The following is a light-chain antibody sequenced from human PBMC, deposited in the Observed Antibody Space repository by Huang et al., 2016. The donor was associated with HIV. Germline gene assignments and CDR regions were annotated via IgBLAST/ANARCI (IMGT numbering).Light chain of an antibody. V-gene: IGKV2-28*01. CDR3: LQTLDTPLT. J-gene: IGKJ3*01. CDR2: LAS. CDR1: QSLLHDDGNIY. Sequence: DIVMSQSPLSLPVVPGEPAFISCRSNQSLLHDDGNIYLDWYLQRPGQSPQLLFYLASNRASGFPDRFSAGGAGTDFTLKISRVEADDVGVYYCLQTLDTPLTFGPGTKVDIK.